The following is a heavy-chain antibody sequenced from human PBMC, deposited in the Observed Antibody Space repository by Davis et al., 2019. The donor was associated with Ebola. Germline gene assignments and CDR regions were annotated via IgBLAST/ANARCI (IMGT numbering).Heavy chain of an antibody. D-gene: IGHD5-12*01. J-gene: IGHJ6*02. CDR1: GGSFNIYY. CDR3: ARGQWQRVPPLSFQYGMDV. V-gene: IGHV4-34*01. Sequence: MPSETLSLTCAVSGGSFNIYYWNWIRQAPGKGLEWIGEINHSGSTTYNPSLKSRVTISVDTSKMQSSLRLSSVTAADTAVYYCARGQWQRVPPLSFQYGMDVWGRGTTVTVSS. CDR2: INHSGST.